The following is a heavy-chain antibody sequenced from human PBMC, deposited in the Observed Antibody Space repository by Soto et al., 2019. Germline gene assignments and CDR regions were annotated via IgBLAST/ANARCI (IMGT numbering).Heavy chain of an antibody. CDR2: ISPNNGNT. V-gene: IGHV1-18*01. J-gene: IGHJ6*02. Sequence: ASVKVSCKASGYTFTSYGISWVRQAPGQGLEWMGWISPNNGNTNYAQKLQGRVTMTTDTSTSTAYMELRSLRSDDTAVYYCATYYDFWSGYSPYYYYGMDDWGQGTTVTVSS. D-gene: IGHD3-3*01. CDR1: GYTFTSYG. CDR3: ATYYDFWSGYSPYYYYGMDD.